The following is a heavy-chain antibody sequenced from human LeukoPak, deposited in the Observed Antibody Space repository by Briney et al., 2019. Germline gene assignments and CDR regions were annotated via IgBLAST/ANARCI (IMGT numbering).Heavy chain of an antibody. CDR3: ARGAPVEMATIDAFDI. V-gene: IGHV1-18*01. CDR2: ISAYNGNT. D-gene: IGHD5-24*01. CDR1: GYTFTSYG. J-gene: IGHJ3*02. Sequence: ASVKVSCKASGYTFTSYGISWVRQAPGQGLEWMGWISAYNGNTNYAQKLQGRVTMTTDTSTSTAYMELRSLRSDDTAVYYCARGAPVEMATIDAFDIWGQGTMVTVSS.